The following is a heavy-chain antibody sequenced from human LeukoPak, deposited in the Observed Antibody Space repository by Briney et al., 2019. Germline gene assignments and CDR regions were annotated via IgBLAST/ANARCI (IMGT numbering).Heavy chain of an antibody. CDR2: IYYSGVT. CDR3: ARHIGTLAAAGFDY. CDR1: GDSISITSYY. D-gene: IGHD6-13*01. J-gene: IGHJ4*02. V-gene: IGHV4-39*01. Sequence: SETLSLPCSVSGDSISITSYYWGWIRQPRGEGLEWDGCIYYSGVTYYNPSLASRVTQSLDRSKNLSSLKLLSLTRADTAVHVCARHIGTLAAAGFDYWGQGTPVTVSS.